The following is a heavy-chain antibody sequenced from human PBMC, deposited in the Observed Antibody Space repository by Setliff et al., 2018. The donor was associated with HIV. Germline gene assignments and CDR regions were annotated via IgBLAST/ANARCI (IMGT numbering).Heavy chain of an antibody. J-gene: IGHJ4*02. V-gene: IGHV4-34*01. CDR1: GGSFGAYY. Sequence: PSETLSLTCTLYGGSFGAYYWTWIRQSPEKGLEWIGEINHSGSTTYNPSLKSRVTISIDTSKNQFSLKLSSVTAADTAVYYCARGVEFDYWGQGTLVTVSS. CDR3: ARGVEFDY. CDR2: INHSGST.